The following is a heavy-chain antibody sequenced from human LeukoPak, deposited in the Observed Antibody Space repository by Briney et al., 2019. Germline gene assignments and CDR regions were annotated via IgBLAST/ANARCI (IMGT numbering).Heavy chain of an antibody. Sequence: GGSLRLSCAASGFTFSSYAMHWVRQAPGKGLEWVAVISYDGSNKYYADSVKGRFTIYRDNSKNTLYLQMNSLRAEDTAVYYCARADCSSTSCYTVDCWGQGTLVTVSS. CDR2: ISYDGSNK. CDR1: GFTFSSYA. CDR3: ARADCSSTSCYTVDC. V-gene: IGHV3-30*01. J-gene: IGHJ4*02. D-gene: IGHD2-2*02.